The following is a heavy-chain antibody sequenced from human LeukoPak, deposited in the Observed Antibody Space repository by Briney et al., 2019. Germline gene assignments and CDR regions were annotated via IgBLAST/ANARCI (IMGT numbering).Heavy chain of an antibody. CDR3: AREDAVGTYSFDY. J-gene: IGHJ4*02. CDR1: GFAFSTAW. V-gene: IGHV3-66*01. Sequence: GGSLRLSCAASGFAFSTAWMTWVRQAPGKGPEWVSVIYTSGITYYADSVRGRFTISRDNSKNTLYLQMDSLTAEDTAVYYCAREDAVGTYSFDYWGQGILVTVSS. D-gene: IGHD1-26*01. CDR2: IYTSGIT.